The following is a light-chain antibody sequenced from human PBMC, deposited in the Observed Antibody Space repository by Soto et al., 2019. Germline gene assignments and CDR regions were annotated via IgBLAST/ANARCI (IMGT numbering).Light chain of an antibody. J-gene: IGKJ4*01. Sequence: EIVLTQSPATLSLSPGERATLSCRASQSVSKYLAWYQQKPGQAPRLLIHDASNRATGIPARFSGSGSGTDCTLTISSLEPEDVGVYYCQQRSNLPQITFGGGTKVEIK. CDR1: QSVSKY. CDR3: QQRSNLPQIT. CDR2: DAS. V-gene: IGKV3-11*01.